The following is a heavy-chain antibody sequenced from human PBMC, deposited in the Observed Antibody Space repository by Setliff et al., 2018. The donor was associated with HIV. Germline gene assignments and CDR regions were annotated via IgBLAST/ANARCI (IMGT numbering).Heavy chain of an antibody. CDR3: ARGQTSVTLQFDH. V-gene: IGHV3-48*04. CDR2: ITGSSTT. D-gene: IGHD4-17*01. J-gene: IGHJ4*02. CDR1: GFRFSVYS. Sequence: GGSLRLSCAASGFRFSVYSMHWVRQAPGKGLEWLSYITGSSTTYYAESVKGRFTISRDNAKNSLFLQMNSLRAEDTAVYYCARGQTSVTLQFDHWGQGTLVTVSS.